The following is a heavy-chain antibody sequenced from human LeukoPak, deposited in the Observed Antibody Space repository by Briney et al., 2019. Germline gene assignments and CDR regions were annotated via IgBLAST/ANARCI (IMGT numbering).Heavy chain of an antibody. Sequence: GGSLRLFCAASGFTVSNNYMSWVRQAPGKGLEWVSVIYSGGSTYYADSVKGRFTISRDNSKNTLYLQMNSLRAEDTAVYYCASATHYYDTSGSNDAFDIWGQGTMVTVSS. V-gene: IGHV3-53*01. CDR1: GFTVSNNY. CDR3: ASATHYYDTSGSNDAFDI. CDR2: IYSGGST. J-gene: IGHJ3*02. D-gene: IGHD3-22*01.